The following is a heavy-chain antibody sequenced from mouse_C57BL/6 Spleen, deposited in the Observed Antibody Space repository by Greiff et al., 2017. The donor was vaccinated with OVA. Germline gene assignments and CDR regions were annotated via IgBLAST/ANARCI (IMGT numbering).Heavy chain of an antibody. Sequence: VQLQQPGAELVMPGASVKLSCKASGYTFTSYWMHWVKQRPGQGLEWIGEIDPSDSYTNYNQKFKGKSTLTVDKSSSTAYMQLSSLTSEDSAVYYCARFDYGRDYFDYWGQGTTLTVSS. CDR1: GYTFTSYW. V-gene: IGHV1-69*01. D-gene: IGHD1-1*01. J-gene: IGHJ2*01. CDR3: ARFDYGRDYFDY. CDR2: IDPSDSYT.